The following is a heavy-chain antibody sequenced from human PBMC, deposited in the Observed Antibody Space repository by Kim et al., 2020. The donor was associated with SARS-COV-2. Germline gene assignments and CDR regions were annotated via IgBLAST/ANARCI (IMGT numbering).Heavy chain of an antibody. V-gene: IGHV4-34*01. CDR3: ARRIRTGSSSRAHWFDP. CDR2: INHSGST. J-gene: IGHJ5*02. D-gene: IGHD6-6*01. Sequence: SETLSLTCAVYGGSFSGYYWSWIRQPPGKGLEWIGEINHSGSTNYNPSLKSRVSISVDTSKNQFSLKLSSVTAADTAVYYCARRIRTGSSSRAHWFDPWGQGTLVTVSS. CDR1: GGSFSGYY.